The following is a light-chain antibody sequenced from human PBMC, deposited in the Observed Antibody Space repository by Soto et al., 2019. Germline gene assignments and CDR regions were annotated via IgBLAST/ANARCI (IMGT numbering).Light chain of an antibody. V-gene: IGLV1-44*01. CDR3: AAWDGSLNGLV. CDR1: XXXIGSSA. J-gene: IGLJ2*01. Sequence: QSVLTQPPSASGTPXXXVTISCSXXXXXIGSSAVNWYQQLPGTAPKLLIYSHNERPSGVPDRFSGSKSGTSASLAISGLQSEDEADYYCAAWDGSLNGLVFGGGTQLTVL. CDR2: SHN.